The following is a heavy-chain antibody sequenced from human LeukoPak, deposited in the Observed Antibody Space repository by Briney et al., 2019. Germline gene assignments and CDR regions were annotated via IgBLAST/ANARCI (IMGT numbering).Heavy chain of an antibody. Sequence: PGGSLRLSCAASGLTVSSYWMSWVRRTPGRGLERVANIKQDGSEKYYVHSLKGRFTISRDNAKNSLYLQMNSLRAEDTAVYYCVRDQSYDSSGYYFGYWGQGTLVTVSS. CDR1: GLTVSSYW. D-gene: IGHD3-22*01. CDR2: IKQDGSEK. V-gene: IGHV3-7*01. CDR3: VRDQSYDSSGYYFGY. J-gene: IGHJ4*02.